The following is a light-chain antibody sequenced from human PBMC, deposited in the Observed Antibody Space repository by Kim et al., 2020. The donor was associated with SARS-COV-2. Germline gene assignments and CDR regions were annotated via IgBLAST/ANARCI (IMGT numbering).Light chain of an antibody. CDR3: SSYTSSSTYV. V-gene: IGLV2-14*03. CDR2: DVS. J-gene: IGLJ1*01. Sequence: GQSITISCTGTSSDVCGYNYVSWYQQYPGKAPKLMIYDVSNRPSGVSNRFSGSKSGNTASLTISGLQAEDEADYYCSSYTSSSTYVFGTGTKVTVL. CDR1: SSDVCGYNY.